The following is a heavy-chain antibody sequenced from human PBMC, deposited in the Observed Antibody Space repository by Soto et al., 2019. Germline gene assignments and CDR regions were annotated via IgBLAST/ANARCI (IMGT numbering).Heavy chain of an antibody. CDR2: IGPDGTST. Sequence: GGSLRLSCAVSGVTFRDYWMHWVRQVPGKGLLWVSRIGPDGTSTKYADSVKGRFTISRSNPENTLYLQMNSLRAEDTGVYYCVREVIAVLGSIRWFETWGQGKLVTVS. CDR3: VREVIAVLGSIRWFET. D-gene: IGHD6-19*01. J-gene: IGHJ5*02. V-gene: IGHV3-74*01. CDR1: GVTFRDYW.